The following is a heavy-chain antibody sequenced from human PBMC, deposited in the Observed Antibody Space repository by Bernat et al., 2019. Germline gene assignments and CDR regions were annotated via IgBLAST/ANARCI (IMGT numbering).Heavy chain of an antibody. V-gene: IGHV4-59*01. CDR3: ARGLISGSYYNWFDP. CDR2: IYYSGST. Sequence: QLQLQESGPGLVKPSETLSLTCTVSGGSISSYYWSWIRQPPGKGLEWIGYIYYSGSTNYNPSLKSRVTISVDTSKNQFSLKLSSVTAADTAVYYCARGLISGSYYNWFDPWGQGTLVTVSS. J-gene: IGHJ5*02. D-gene: IGHD3-10*01. CDR1: GGSISSYY.